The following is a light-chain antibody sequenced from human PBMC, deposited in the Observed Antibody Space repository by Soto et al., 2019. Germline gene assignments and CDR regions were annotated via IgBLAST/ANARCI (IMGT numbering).Light chain of an antibody. CDR1: QSFSSW. CDR3: QQYSYPWT. J-gene: IGKJ1*01. CDR2: KAS. Sequence: DIQMTQSPSTLSASVGDRVTITCRASQSFSSWLAWYQQKPGKAPKLLIYKASSLESGVPSRFSGSGSGTEFTLTISSLQPDDFATYYCQQYSYPWTFGQGTKVEIK. V-gene: IGKV1-5*03.